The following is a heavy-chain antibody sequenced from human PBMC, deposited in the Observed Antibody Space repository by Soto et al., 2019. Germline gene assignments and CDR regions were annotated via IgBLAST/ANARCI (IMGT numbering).Heavy chain of an antibody. CDR3: ARGLRWPHNCNYFSG. CDR1: GESVTSYY. V-gene: IGHV4-34*01. Sequence: SETLSITSAFSGESVTSYYLTWIRQSPEKGLEWIGEMNHSGITNYNPSLKSRVTISVDTSKNQFSLKLTSVTAADTAVYYCARGLRWPHNCNYFSGWGQGTLVTVSS. CDR2: MNHSGIT. D-gene: IGHD1-7*01. J-gene: IGHJ4*02.